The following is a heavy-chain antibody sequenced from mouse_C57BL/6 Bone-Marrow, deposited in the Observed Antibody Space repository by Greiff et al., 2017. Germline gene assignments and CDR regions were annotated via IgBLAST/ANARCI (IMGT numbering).Heavy chain of an antibody. D-gene: IGHD1-1*01. CDR2: INPYNGGT. V-gene: IGHV1-19*01. J-gene: IGHJ1*03. CDR1: GYTFTDYY. CDR3: ARPTVVATRYFDV. Sequence: VQLQQSGPVLVKPGASVKMSCKASGYTFTDYYMNWVKQSHGKSLEWIGVINPYNGGTSYNQKFKGKATLTVDKSSSTAYMELNSLTSEDSAVYYGARPTVVATRYFDVWGTGTTVTVSS.